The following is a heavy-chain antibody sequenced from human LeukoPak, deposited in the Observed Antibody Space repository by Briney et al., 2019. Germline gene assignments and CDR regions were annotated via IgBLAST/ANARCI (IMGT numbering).Heavy chain of an antibody. V-gene: IGHV5-51*01. CDR1: GYSFTSYW. Sequence: GESLKISCKGSGYSFTSYWIGWVRQMPGKGLKWMGIIYPGDSDTRYSPSFQGPVTFSADKSISTAYLQWSRLKASDTAMYYCASLAGYSSSWYPNYFDYWGQGTLVTVSS. CDR3: ASLAGYSSSWYPNYFDY. J-gene: IGHJ4*02. D-gene: IGHD6-13*01. CDR2: IYPGDSDT.